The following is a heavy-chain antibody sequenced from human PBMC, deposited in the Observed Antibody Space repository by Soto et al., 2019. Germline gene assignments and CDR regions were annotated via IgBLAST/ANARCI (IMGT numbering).Heavy chain of an antibody. J-gene: IGHJ5*02. D-gene: IGHD2-15*01. Sequence: QVQLVQSGAEVQKPGASVKVSCKASGYTFTGYYMHWVRQAPGQGLEWMGWINPNSGGTNYAQKFQGRVTMTWDTSSSTSYMELSRQRSDDTAVDYCARDRRYCSGGSGVTFDPWGQGTLVTVSS. CDR2: INPNSGGT. CDR1: GYTFTGYY. CDR3: ARDRRYCSGGSGVTFDP. V-gene: IGHV1-2*02.